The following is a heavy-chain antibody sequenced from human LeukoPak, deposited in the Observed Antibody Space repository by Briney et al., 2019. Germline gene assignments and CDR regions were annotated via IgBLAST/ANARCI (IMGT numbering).Heavy chain of an antibody. J-gene: IGHJ4*02. V-gene: IGHV3-21*01. CDR2: ISSSSSYI. CDR3: ARDQVGAQRWYFDY. CDR1: GFTFSSYS. D-gene: IGHD1-26*01. Sequence: PGGSLRLSCAASGFTFSSYSMNWVRQAPGKGLEWVSSISSSSSYIYYADSVKGRFTISRDNAKNSLYLQMNSLRAEDTAVYYCARDQVGAQRWYFDYWGQGTLVTVSS.